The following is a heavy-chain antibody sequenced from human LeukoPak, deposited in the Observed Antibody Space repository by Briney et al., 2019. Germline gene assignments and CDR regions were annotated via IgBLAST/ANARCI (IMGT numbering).Heavy chain of an antibody. CDR3: ARHAYRDWGYKYCSSTSCSFDP. CDR2: IYPGDSDT. J-gene: IGHJ5*02. CDR1: GYSFTSYW. Sequence: GESLKISCKGSGYSFTSYWTVWVRQMPGKGLEWMGIIYPGDSDTRYSPSFQGQVTISADKSISTAYLQWSSLKASDTAMYYCARHAYRDWGYKYCSSTSCSFDPWGQGTLVTVSS. V-gene: IGHV5-51*01. D-gene: IGHD2-2*01.